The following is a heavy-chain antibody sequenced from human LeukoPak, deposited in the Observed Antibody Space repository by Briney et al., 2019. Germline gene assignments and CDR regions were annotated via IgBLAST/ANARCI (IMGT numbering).Heavy chain of an antibody. J-gene: IGHJ4*02. D-gene: IGHD4-17*01. CDR1: GFTFSNYW. Sequence: AGGSLRLSCAASGFTFSNYWMHWVRQAPGKGLVWVSLINSDGSSTTSADSVKGRFTISRDNAKNTLYLQMNSLRAEDTAVYYCAKGGATVIDYWGQGTLVTVSS. V-gene: IGHV3-74*01. CDR3: AKGGATVIDY. CDR2: INSDGSST.